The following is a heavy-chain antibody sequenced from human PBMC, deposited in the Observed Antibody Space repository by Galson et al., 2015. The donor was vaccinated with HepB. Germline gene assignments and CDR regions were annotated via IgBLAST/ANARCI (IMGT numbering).Heavy chain of an antibody. CDR3: ARAPPNPANTHARPLTGLDP. Sequence: SVKVSCKASGYNFISYYLHWVRQAPGQGLEWMGIIDPRGGSTRYAPKFPGGITLTRDTSTRTVSMALSSLSSADPAVYSCARAPPNPANTHARPLTGLDPWAQGTVVTVSA. D-gene: IGHD2-8*01. CDR2: IDPRGGST. CDR1: GYNFISYY. V-gene: IGHV1-46*01. J-gene: IGHJ5*02.